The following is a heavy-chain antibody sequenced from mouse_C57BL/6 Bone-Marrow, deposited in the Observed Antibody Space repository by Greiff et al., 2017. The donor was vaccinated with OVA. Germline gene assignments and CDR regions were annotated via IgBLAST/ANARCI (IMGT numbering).Heavy chain of an antibody. CDR1: GYTFTSYW. Sequence: QVQLQQPGAELVKPGASVKMSCKASGYTFTSYWITWVKQRPGQGLEWIGDIYPGSGSTNYNEKFKSKATLTVDTSSSTAYMQLSSLTSEDSAVYYCARSRGNYVAWFAYWGQGTLVTVSA. J-gene: IGHJ3*01. D-gene: IGHD2-1*01. V-gene: IGHV1-55*01. CDR3: ARSRGNYVAWFAY. CDR2: IYPGSGST.